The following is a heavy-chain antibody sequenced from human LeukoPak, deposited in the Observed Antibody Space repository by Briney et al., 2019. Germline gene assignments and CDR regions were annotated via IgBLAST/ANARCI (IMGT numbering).Heavy chain of an antibody. CDR2: ISSNSGTYI. CDR1: GFTFTSYS. Sequence: GGSLRLSCAASGFTFTSYSMNWVRQAPGKGLEWVSAISSNSGTYIYYADSVKGRFTIARDNAKSSVYLQMHCLRAEDTGVYYCTRLTSGWPDFWGQGTLVTVSS. CDR3: TRLTSGWPDF. D-gene: IGHD6-19*01. J-gene: IGHJ4*02. V-gene: IGHV3-21*01.